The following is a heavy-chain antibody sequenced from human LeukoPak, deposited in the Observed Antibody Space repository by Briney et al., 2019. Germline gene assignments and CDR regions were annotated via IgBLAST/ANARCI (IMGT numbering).Heavy chain of an antibody. V-gene: IGHV3-23*01. CDR1: GLTFSTFR. J-gene: IGHJ4*02. CDR3: AKDRGY. CDR2: IIAGVGDT. Sequence: PGGSLRLSCAASGLTFSTFRIGWVRQAPGKWREWVSAIIAGVGDTYYADSVKGRFTISRDNSKNTLYLQMNSLRADDTAVYYCAKDRGYWGQGTLVTVSS.